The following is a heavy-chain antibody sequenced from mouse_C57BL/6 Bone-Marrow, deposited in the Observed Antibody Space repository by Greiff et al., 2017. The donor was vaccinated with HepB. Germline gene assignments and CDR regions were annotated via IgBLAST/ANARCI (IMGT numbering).Heavy chain of an antibody. J-gene: IGHJ3*01. V-gene: IGHV2-4*01. CDR3: AATGRKFAY. CDR2: IWSGGST. D-gene: IGHD4-1*02. CDR1: GFSLTSYG. Sequence: VKLMESGPGLVQPSQSLSITCTVSGFSLTSYGVHWVRQPPGKGLEWLGVIWSGGSTDYNAAFISRLSISKDNSKSQVFFKMNSLQADDTAIYYCAATGRKFAYWGQGTLVTVSA.